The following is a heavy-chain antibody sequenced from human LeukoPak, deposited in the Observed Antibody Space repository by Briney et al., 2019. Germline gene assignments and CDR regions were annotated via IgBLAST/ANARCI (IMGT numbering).Heavy chain of an antibody. CDR1: GESFSGYY. Sequence: SSETLSLTCAVYGESFSGYYWSWIRQPPGKGLEWIGEINHSGSTNYNPSLKSRVTISVDTSKNQFSLKLSSVTAADTAVYYCARGPVPNVPPIPAAIVRYFQHWGQGTLVTVSS. CDR3: ARGPVPNVPPIPAAIVRYFQH. J-gene: IGHJ1*01. D-gene: IGHD2-2*01. CDR2: INHSGST. V-gene: IGHV4-34*01.